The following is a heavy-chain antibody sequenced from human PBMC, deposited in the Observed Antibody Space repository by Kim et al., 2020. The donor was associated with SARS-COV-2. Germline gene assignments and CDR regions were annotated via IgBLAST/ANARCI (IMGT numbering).Heavy chain of an antibody. V-gene: IGHV3-9*01. CDR3: AKPHEPYCGGDCWFDP. J-gene: IGHJ5*02. D-gene: IGHD2-21*02. Sequence: SVKGRFTISRDNAKNSLYLQMNSLRAEDTALYYCAKPHEPYCGGDCWFDPWGQGTLVTVSS.